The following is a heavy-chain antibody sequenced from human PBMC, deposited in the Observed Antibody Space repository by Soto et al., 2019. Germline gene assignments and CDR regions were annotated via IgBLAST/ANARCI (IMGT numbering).Heavy chain of an antibody. V-gene: IGHV1-18*01. CDR2: MSGRSGDP. Sequence: VQLVQSGGEVKKPGASVRVSCQSSGYPFNKFAIHWVRQAPGHALEWLGRMSGRSGDPNCAPTVRDRITMATDSSNNTASMELMSLRSDYKAIYYSAREGGHGTEKPHYCLDVWGQGPTVTV. CDR3: AREGGHGTEKPHYCLDV. J-gene: IGHJ6*02. CDR1: GYPFNKFA. D-gene: IGHD1-26*01.